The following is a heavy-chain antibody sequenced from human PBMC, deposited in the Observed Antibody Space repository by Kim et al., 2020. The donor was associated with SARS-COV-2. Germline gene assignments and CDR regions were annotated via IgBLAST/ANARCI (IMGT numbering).Heavy chain of an antibody. Sequence: TNYNPSLKSRVTISVDTSKNQFSLKLSSVTAADTAVYYCARGGPAGDLNYWGQGTLVTVSS. D-gene: IGHD2-2*01. J-gene: IGHJ4*02. V-gene: IGHV4-34*01. CDR3: ARGGPAGDLNY. CDR2: T.